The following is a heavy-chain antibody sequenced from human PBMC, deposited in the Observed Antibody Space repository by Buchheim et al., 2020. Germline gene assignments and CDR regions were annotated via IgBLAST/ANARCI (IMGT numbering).Heavy chain of an antibody. CDR1: GFTFSSYG. V-gene: IGHV3-30*03. D-gene: IGHD3-22*01. Sequence: QVQLVESGGGVVQPGRSLRLSCAASGFTFSSYGMHWVRRAPGKGLEWVAVISYDGSNKYYADSVKGRFTISRDNSKNTLYLQMNSLRAEDTAVYYCATSYYYDSSARYYYYGMDVWGQGTT. CDR3: ATSYYYDSSARYYYYGMDV. CDR2: ISYDGSNK. J-gene: IGHJ6*02.